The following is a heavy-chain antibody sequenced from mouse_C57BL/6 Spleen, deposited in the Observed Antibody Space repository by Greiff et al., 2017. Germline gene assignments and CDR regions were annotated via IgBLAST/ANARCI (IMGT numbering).Heavy chain of an antibody. V-gene: IGHV5-17*01. J-gene: IGHJ1*03. CDR1: GFTFSDYG. D-gene: IGHD1-1*02. Sequence: VQLKESGGGLVKPGGSLKLSCAASGFTFSDYGMHWVRQAPEKGLEWVAYISSGSSTIYYADTVKGRFTISRDNAKNTLFLQMTSLRSEDTAMYYCARFYGPWYFDVWGTGTTVTVSS. CDR2: ISSGSSTI. CDR3: ARFYGPWYFDV.